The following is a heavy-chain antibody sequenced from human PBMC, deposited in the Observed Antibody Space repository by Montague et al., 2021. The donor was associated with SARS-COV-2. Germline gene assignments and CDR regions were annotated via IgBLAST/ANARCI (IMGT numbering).Heavy chain of an antibody. V-gene: IGHV3-23*01. J-gene: IGHJ6*02. Sequence: SLRLSCAASGFTFSTYAMSWVRQAPGKGLEWVSSVTGSGGATYYADSVKGRFTISRDNSKNTVLLHMNSLRAEDTAVYYCARDFNYYYYYGMDVWGQGTTVTVSS. CDR2: VTGSGGAT. CDR1: GFTFSTYA. CDR3: ARDFNYYYYYGMDV.